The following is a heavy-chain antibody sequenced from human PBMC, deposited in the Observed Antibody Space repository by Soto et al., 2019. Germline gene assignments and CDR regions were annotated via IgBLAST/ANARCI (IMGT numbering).Heavy chain of an antibody. V-gene: IGHV3-23*01. CDR3: AKGRDTTILTSFDY. J-gene: IGHJ4*02. D-gene: IGHD5-18*01. CDR1: GFTFSAYA. CDR2: ISGGGGTT. Sequence: PGGSLRLSCAASGFTFSAYAMTWARQAPGKGLEWVSTISGGGGTTYYADSVKGRFTISRDNSKNTLYLQMNSLRAEDTAVYYCAKGRDTTILTSFDYWGQGSLVTVSS.